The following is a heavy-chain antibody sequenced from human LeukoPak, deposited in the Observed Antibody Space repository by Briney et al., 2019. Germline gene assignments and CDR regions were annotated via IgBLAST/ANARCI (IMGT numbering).Heavy chain of an antibody. CDR3: AREVYDYGDPGGFDY. CDR1: GGSISSYY. V-gene: IGHV4-59*01. J-gene: IGHJ4*02. D-gene: IGHD4-17*01. Sequence: SETLSLTCTVSGGSISSYYWNWIRQPPGKGLEWIGYIYYSGSTNYNPSLKSRVTISVDTSRNQFSLKLSSVTAADTAVYYCAREVYDYGDPGGFDYWGQGTLVIVSS. CDR2: IYYSGST.